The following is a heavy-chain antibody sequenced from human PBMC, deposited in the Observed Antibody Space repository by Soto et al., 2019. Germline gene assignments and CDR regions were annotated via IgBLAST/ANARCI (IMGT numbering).Heavy chain of an antibody. V-gene: IGHV4-61*08. Sequence: PSETLSLTCTVSGGSFSSGGYYWSWIRQPPGKGLEWIGYIYYSGSTNYNPSLKSRVTISVDTSKNQFSLKLSSVTAADTAVYYCARGAPTWRQLVRGGNFDYWGQGTLVTVSS. J-gene: IGHJ4*02. CDR2: IYYSGST. CDR1: GGSFSSGGYY. D-gene: IGHD6-6*01. CDR3: ARGAPTWRQLVRGGNFDY.